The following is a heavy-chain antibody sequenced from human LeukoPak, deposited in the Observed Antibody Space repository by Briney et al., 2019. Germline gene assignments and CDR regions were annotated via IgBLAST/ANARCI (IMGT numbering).Heavy chain of an antibody. CDR1: GFTFGSFA. D-gene: IGHD2-15*01. CDR3: ARDHPNCSGGSCYGPIDY. V-gene: IGHV3-23*01. J-gene: IGHJ4*02. Sequence: PGGSLRLSCEASGFTFGSFAMSWGRQAPEKGLEWLSGISASAHYIYYADSVKGRFTISRDNSKNTLYLQMNSLRAEDTAVYYCARDHPNCSGGSCYGPIDYWGQGTLVTVSS. CDR2: ISASAHYI.